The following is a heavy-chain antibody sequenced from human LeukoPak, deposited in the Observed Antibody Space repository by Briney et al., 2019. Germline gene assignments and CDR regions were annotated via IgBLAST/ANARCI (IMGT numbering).Heavy chain of an antibody. D-gene: IGHD5-12*01. Sequence: GGSLRLSCAASGFTFSSYWMSWVRQAPGKGLEWVANIKQDGSEKYYVDSVKGRFTISRDNAKNSLYLQMNSLRAEDTAVYYCASVEDSGYDFFDYWGQGTLVTVSS. CDR1: GFTFSSYW. J-gene: IGHJ4*02. CDR2: IKQDGSEK. CDR3: ASVEDSGYDFFDY. V-gene: IGHV3-7*03.